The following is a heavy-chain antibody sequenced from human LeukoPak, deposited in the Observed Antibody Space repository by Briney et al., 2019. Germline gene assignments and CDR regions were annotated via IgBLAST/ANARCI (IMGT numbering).Heavy chain of an antibody. D-gene: IGHD3-10*01. CDR2: IYTSGST. CDR1: YGSVSSYY. V-gene: IGHV4-4*07. CDR3: ARASNYYGSGSRASYYGMDV. J-gene: IGHJ6*02. Sequence: SETLSLTCTISYGSVSSYYWTWIRQPAGKGLEWIGRIYTSGSTNYNPSLKSRVTMSVDTSKNQFSLKLSSVTAADTAVYYCARASNYYGSGSRASYYGMDVWGQGTTVTVSS.